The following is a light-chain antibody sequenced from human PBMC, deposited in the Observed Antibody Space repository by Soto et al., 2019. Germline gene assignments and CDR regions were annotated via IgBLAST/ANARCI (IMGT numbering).Light chain of an antibody. Sequence: QSALTQPASVSGSPGQSITSSCTGTSSDVGGYNFVSWYQQHPGKAPKLMFYDVTNRPSGISNRFSGSKSGNTASLTISGLQAEDEAVYYCSSYTSTSTVVFGGGTKVTVL. CDR2: DVT. J-gene: IGLJ2*01. V-gene: IGLV2-14*01. CDR3: SSYTSTSTVV. CDR1: SSDVGGYNF.